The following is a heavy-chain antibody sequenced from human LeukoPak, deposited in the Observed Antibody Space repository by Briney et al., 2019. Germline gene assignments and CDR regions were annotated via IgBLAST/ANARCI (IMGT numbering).Heavy chain of an antibody. Sequence: GGSLRLSCAASGFTFSSYAMSWVRQAPGKGLEWVSAISGSDGNTYHADSVKGRFTISRDNSKNTLYLQMNSLRAEDTAIYYCAKDPNGDYIGAFDNWDQGTMVTVSS. D-gene: IGHD2-8*01. J-gene: IGHJ3*02. CDR2: ISGSDGNT. V-gene: IGHV3-23*01. CDR1: GFTFSSYA. CDR3: AKDPNGDYIGAFDN.